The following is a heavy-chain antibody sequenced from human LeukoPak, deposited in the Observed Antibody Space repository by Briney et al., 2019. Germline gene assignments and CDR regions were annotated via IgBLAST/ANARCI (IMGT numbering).Heavy chain of an antibody. CDR2: IYYTGST. V-gene: IGHV4-39*07. J-gene: IGHJ4*02. Sequence: SETLSLTCTVSGGSISSGSYYWGWIRQPPGKGLEWIGSIYYTGSTYYNPSLKSRVTMSVDTSKNQFSLKLSSVTAADTAVYYCARTYSGSYFFDYWGQGTLVTVSS. CDR3: ARTYSGSYFFDY. CDR1: GGSISSGSYY. D-gene: IGHD1-26*01.